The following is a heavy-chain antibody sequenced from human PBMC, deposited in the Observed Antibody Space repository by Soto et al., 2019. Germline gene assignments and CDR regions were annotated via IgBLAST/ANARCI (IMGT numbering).Heavy chain of an antibody. CDR1: GFTFNTHG. D-gene: IGHD4-17*01. J-gene: IGHJ4*02. CDR3: ARIDDYGDYVTDY. CDR2: IWYDGSQG. Sequence: GGSLRLSCAASGFTFNTHGMHWVRQAPGKGLEWVAVIWYDGSQGYYADFVRGRFTISRDNTQNTLYLQMTSLRAEDTAVYYCARIDDYGDYVTDYWGQGALVTVSS. V-gene: IGHV3-33*01.